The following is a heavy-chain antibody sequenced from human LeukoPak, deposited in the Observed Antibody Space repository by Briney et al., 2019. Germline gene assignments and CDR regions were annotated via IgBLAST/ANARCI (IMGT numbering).Heavy chain of an antibody. CDR1: GGSISSHY. CDR3: ARRNYDFWSGYYSSWFDP. D-gene: IGHD3-3*01. CDR2: IYYSGST. V-gene: IGHV4-59*11. J-gene: IGHJ5*02. Sequence: SETLSLTCTVSGGSISSHYWSWIRQPPGKGLEWIGYIYYSGSTNYNPSLNRRVTISVDTSKNQFSLKLSSVTAADTAVYYCARRNYDFWSGYYSSWFDPWGQGTLVTVSS.